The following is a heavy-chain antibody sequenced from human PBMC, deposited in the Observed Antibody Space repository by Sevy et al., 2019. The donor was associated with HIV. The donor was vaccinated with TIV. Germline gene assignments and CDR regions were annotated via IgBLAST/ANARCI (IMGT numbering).Heavy chain of an antibody. CDR3: ARDGGWVLSMGRGVDAFDI. V-gene: IGHV1-2*02. D-gene: IGHD3-10*01. J-gene: IGHJ3*02. CDR2: INPKSGAT. CDR1: GYTFTGYY. Sequence: ASVKVSCKASGYTFTGYYIHWVRQAPGQGLEWMGWINPKSGATKYAQKFQGSVTMTRDTSISTAYMELSRLRSDDTAGFNCARDGGWVLSMGRGVDAFDIWGQGTMVTVSS.